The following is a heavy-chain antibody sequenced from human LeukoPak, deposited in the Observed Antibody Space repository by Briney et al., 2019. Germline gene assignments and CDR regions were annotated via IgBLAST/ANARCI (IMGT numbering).Heavy chain of an antibody. CDR3: AKGIRDFSWLPSFDW. V-gene: IGHV3-30*18. D-gene: IGHD3-9*01. CDR1: GFTFSTYG. J-gene: IGHJ4*02. Sequence: GRSLRLSCAASGFTFSTYGMHWVRQAPGKGPEWVAVTSFDGSNQYYADSVKGRFTISRDNFKSTLFLQMNSLSPEDTAVYYCAKGIRDFSWLPSFDWWGQGILVTVSS. CDR2: TSFDGSNQ.